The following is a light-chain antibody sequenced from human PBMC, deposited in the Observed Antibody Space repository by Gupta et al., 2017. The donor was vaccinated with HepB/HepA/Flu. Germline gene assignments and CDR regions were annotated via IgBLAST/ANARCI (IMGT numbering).Light chain of an antibody. V-gene: IGKV1-39*01. CDR2: GAS. CDR3: QRSYSAPFT. CDR1: QSISTY. J-gene: IGKJ5*01. Sequence: DIQMTQSPSSLSASVGDRVSISCRASQSISTYLNWYQQKAGKAPNLLIYGASSLQGGVPSRFSGSGSGSDFTLTISRLQPEDFATYYCQRSYSAPFTLGQGTRLDIK.